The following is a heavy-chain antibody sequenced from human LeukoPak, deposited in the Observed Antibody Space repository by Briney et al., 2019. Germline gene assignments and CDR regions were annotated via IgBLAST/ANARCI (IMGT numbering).Heavy chain of an antibody. CDR1: GYTFTGYY. J-gene: IGHJ4*02. Sequence: GASVKVSCKASGYTFTGYYMHWVRQAPGQGLEWMGWINPNSGGTNYAQKFQGRVTMTRDTPISTAYMELSRLRSDDTAVYYCARGEGYYDSSGYTYWGQGTLVTVSS. CDR3: ARGEGYYDSSGYTY. CDR2: INPNSGGT. D-gene: IGHD3-22*01. V-gene: IGHV1-2*02.